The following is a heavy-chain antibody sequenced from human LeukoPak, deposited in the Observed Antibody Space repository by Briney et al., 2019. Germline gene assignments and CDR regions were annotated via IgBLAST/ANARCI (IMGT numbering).Heavy chain of an antibody. V-gene: IGHV3-53*01. CDR2: IYSGGST. D-gene: IGHD6-6*01. CDR1: GFTVSSNY. CDR3: ARAGRAGSSSSAYFFDY. Sequence: GGSLRLSCAASGFTVSSNYMSWLRQAPGKGLEWVSVIYSGGSTYYADSVKGRFTISRDNSKNTLYLQMNSLRAEDAAVYYCARAGRAGSSSSAYFFDYWGQGTLVTVSS. J-gene: IGHJ4*02.